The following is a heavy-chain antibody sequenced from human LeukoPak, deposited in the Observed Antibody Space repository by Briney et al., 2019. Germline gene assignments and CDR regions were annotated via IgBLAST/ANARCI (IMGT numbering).Heavy chain of an antibody. Sequence: GGSLRLSCAASGFTFSSYSTNWVRQAPGKGLEWVSYISSSSSTIYYADSVKGRFTISRDNAKNSLYLQMNSLRDEHTAVYYCARDATDSSGWYRGTYYFDYWGQGTLVTVSS. CDR1: GFTFSSYS. J-gene: IGHJ4*02. D-gene: IGHD6-19*01. CDR2: ISSSSSTI. CDR3: ARDATDSSGWYRGTYYFDY. V-gene: IGHV3-48*02.